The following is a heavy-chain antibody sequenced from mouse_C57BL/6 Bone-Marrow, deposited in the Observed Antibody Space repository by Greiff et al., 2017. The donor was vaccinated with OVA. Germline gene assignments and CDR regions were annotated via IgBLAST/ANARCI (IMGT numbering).Heavy chain of an antibody. CDR3: VREDYDGKHYAMGD. J-gene: IGHJ4*01. CDR1: GFTFNTYA. Sequence: EVQLVESGGGLVQPKGSLKLSCAASGFTFNTYAMHWVRQAPGKGLAWVARIRSKSSNYATYYADSVQDRFTISRDDSQSMLYLQMNNLKTEDTAMYYCVREDYDGKHYAMGDWGQGTSVTVST. CDR2: IRSKSSNYAT. D-gene: IGHD1-1*01. V-gene: IGHV10-3*01.